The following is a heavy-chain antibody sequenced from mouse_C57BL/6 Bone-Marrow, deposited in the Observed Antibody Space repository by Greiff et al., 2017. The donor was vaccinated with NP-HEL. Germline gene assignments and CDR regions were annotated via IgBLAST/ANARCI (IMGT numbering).Heavy chain of an antibody. V-gene: IGHV6-3*01. CDR2: IRLKSDNYAT. CDR3: TGGGFMDY. J-gene: IGHJ4*01. Sequence: EVQLQESGGGLVQPGGSMKLSCVASGFTFSNYWMNWVRQSPEKGLEWVAQIRLKSDNYATHYAESVKGRFTISRDDSKSSVYLQMNNLRAEDTRIYYCTGGGFMDYWGQGTSVTVSS. CDR1: GFTFSNYW.